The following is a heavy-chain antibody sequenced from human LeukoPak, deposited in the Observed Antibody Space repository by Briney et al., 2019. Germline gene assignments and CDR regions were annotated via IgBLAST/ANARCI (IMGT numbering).Heavy chain of an antibody. CDR1: GFTFTSYT. CDR2: ISGNGGST. Sequence: GGSLRLSCAASGFTFTSYTMSWVRQAPGKGLEWVSSISGNGGSTYYADSAKGRFTVSRDNSKATLYLQMNSLSADDTAVYYCAKTRPRTVSGSYYVLFDYWGQGTLVTVTS. J-gene: IGHJ4*02. CDR3: AKTRPRTVSGSYYVLFDY. V-gene: IGHV3-23*01. D-gene: IGHD1-26*01.